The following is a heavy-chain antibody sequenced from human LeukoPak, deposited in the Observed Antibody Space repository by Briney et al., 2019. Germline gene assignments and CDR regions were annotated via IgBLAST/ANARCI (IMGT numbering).Heavy chain of an antibody. Sequence: GGSLRLSCAASGFTFSNAWMSWVRQAPGKGLEWVGRIKSKTDGGTTNYAAPVKGRFTISRDDSKNTLYLQMNSLKTEDTAVYYCTSRLIAAAGTRYAFDIWGQGTMVTVSS. J-gene: IGHJ3*02. CDR3: TSRLIAAAGTRYAFDI. CDR1: GFTFSNAW. V-gene: IGHV3-15*01. D-gene: IGHD6-13*01. CDR2: IKSKTDGGTT.